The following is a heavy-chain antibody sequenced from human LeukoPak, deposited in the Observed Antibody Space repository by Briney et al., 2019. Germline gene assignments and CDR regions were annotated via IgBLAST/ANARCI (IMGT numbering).Heavy chain of an antibody. Sequence: GGSLRLSCAASGFTFSSYEMNWVRQARGQGLEWVSYISSSGSTIYYADSVKGRFTISRDNAKNSLYLQMNSLRAEDTAVYYCAELGITMIGGVWGKGTTATISS. CDR2: ISSSGSTI. CDR3: AELGITMIGGV. J-gene: IGHJ6*04. CDR1: GFTFSSYE. V-gene: IGHV3-48*03. D-gene: IGHD3-10*02.